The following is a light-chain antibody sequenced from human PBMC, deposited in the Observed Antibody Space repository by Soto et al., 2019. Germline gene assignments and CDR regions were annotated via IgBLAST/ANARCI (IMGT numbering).Light chain of an antibody. V-gene: IGKV1-39*01. CDR3: QQSYSTPRT. Sequence: DIQMTQSPSSLSSCVGDRFTISCRASQSISSYLNWYQQKPGKAPKLLIYAASSLQSGVPSRFSGSGSGTDFTLTISSLQPEDFATYYCQQSYSTPRTFGQGTKVDIK. CDR2: AAS. CDR1: QSISSY. J-gene: IGKJ1*01.